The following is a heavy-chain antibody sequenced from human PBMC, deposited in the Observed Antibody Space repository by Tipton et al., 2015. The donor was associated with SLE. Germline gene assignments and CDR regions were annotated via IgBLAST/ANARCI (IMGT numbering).Heavy chain of an antibody. CDR2: IYYSGST. J-gene: IGHJ5*02. D-gene: IGHD2-21*01. Sequence: TLSLTCTVSGGSISSHHWSWIRQPPGKGLEWIGYIYYSGSTYYNPSLKSRVTISVDRSKNQFSLKLSSVTAADTAVYYCARVVGINWFDPWGQGTLVTVSS. V-gene: IGHV4-59*11. CDR3: ARVVGINWFDP. CDR1: GGSISSHH.